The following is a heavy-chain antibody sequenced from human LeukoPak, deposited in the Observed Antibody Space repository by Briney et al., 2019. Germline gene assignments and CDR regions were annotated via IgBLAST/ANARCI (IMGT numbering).Heavy chain of an antibody. J-gene: IGHJ4*02. V-gene: IGHV4-39*07. CDR3: ASLIPAGVVVFDC. Sequence: SETLSLTCTVSGGSISSSSYYWGWIRQPPGKGLEWIGSIYYSGSTYYNPSLKSRVTISVDTSKNQFSLKLSSVTAADTAVYYCASLIPAGVVVFDCWGQGTLVTVSS. CDR1: GGSISSSSYY. CDR2: IYYSGST. D-gene: IGHD6-13*01.